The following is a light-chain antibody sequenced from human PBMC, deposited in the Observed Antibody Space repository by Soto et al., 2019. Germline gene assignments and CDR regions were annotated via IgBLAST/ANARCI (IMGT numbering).Light chain of an antibody. CDR3: VSYTTTSTLVV. V-gene: IGLV2-14*01. CDR2: DVS. CDR1: SSDVGGYTY. J-gene: IGLJ3*02. Sequence: QPALTQPASMSGSPGQSITISCTGISSDVGGYTYVSWYQQHPGKAPKLMISDVSNRPSGVSNRFSASKSGNTASLTISGLQAEDEADYYCVSYTTTSTLVVFGGGTQLTVL.